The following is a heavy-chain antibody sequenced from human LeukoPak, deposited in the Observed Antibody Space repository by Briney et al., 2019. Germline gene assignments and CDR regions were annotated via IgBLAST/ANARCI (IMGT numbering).Heavy chain of an antibody. J-gene: IGHJ4*02. D-gene: IGHD2-21*02. V-gene: IGHV3-53*01. CDR2: IYSGRST. CDR3: AREYCGGDCYSDY. Sequence: GGSLRLSCAASGFSVSSNYMSWVRQAPGKGLEWVSLIYSGRSTDYADSVKGRFTISRDNSKNTLYLQMNSLRAEDTAVYYCAREYCGGDCYSDYWGQGTLVTVSS. CDR1: GFSVSSNY.